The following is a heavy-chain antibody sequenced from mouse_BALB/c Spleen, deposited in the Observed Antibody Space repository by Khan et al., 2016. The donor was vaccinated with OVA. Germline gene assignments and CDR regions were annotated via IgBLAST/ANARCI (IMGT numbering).Heavy chain of an antibody. V-gene: IGHV5-6-5*01. CDR3: GRDDWFAY. J-gene: IGHJ3*01. CDR1: GYTFSNYA. Sequence: EVELVQSGGGLVKPGGSLKLSCAASGYTFSNYAMSWVRQSPEKRLEWVASISSGDSTYYPDSVKGRFTIFSENARNIPYQQMISLRSEDTAMYYCGRDDWFAYWGQGTLVTVSA. CDR2: ISSGDST.